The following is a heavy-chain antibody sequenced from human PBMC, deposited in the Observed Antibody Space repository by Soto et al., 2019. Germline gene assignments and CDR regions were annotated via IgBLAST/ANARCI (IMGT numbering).Heavy chain of an antibody. CDR1: GYSFAGYW. CDR3: ARQIYDSDTGPNFQYYFVS. CDR2: IDPSDSQT. J-gene: IGHJ4*02. D-gene: IGHD3-22*01. Sequence: GESLKISCKGSGYSFAGYWITWVRQKPGKGLEWMGRIDPSDSQTYYSPSFRGHVTISVTKSITTVFLQWSSLRASDTAMYYCARQIYDSDTGPNFQYYFVSWGQGPPVTASS. V-gene: IGHV5-10-1*01.